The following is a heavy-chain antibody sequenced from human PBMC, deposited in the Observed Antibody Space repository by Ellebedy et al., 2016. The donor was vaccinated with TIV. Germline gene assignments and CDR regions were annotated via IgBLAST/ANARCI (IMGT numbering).Heavy chain of an antibody. CDR1: GGSISSYY. D-gene: IGHD4-17*01. J-gene: IGHJ2*01. CDR2: IYYSGST. CDR3: ARFTTVTIPYWYFDL. Sequence: GSLRLSXTVSGGSISSYYWSWIRQPPGKGLEWIGYIYYSGSTNYNPSLKSRVTISVDTSKNQFSLKLSSVTAADTAVYYCARFTTVTIPYWYFDLWGRGTLVTVSS. V-gene: IGHV4-59*01.